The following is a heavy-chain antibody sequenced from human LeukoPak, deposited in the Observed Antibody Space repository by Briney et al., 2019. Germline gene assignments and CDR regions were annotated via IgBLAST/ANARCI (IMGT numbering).Heavy chain of an antibody. CDR3: ARDWAVQLERLFVSWFDP. D-gene: IGHD1-1*01. Sequence: GPSVKVSCKASGYTFSSDGISWVRQAPGQGLEWMGWISAYNGNTNYAHKLQGRVTMTTDTSTSTAYMELRSLRSDDTAVYYCARDWAVQLERLFVSWFDPWGQGTLVTVSS. J-gene: IGHJ5*02. CDR1: GYTFSSDG. CDR2: ISAYNGNT. V-gene: IGHV1-18*01.